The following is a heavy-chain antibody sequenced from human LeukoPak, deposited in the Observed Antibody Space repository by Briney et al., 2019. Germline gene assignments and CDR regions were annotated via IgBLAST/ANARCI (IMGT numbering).Heavy chain of an antibody. J-gene: IGHJ3*02. CDR2: IYSGGTT. Sequence: PGGSLRLSCAVSGFHFDDYAISWVRQAPGKGLEWVSIIYSGGTTHYADSVEGRFIISRDNSKNTVYLQMNSLSVEDTAVYYCAKPRGKWELPQVEGFDIWGQGTMVTVSS. D-gene: IGHD1-26*01. CDR1: GFHFDDYA. CDR3: AKPRGKWELPQVEGFDI. V-gene: IGHV3-23*03.